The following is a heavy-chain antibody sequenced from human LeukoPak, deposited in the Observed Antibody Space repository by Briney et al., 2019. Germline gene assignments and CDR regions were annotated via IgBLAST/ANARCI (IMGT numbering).Heavy chain of an antibody. D-gene: IGHD2-2*01. CDR2: ISWNSGSI. J-gene: IGHJ3*02. V-gene: IGHV3-9*01. CDR3: AKDRGLGYCSSTSCYAGDAFDI. Sequence: GRSLRLSCAASGFTFDDYAMHWVRQAPGKGLEWVSGISWNSGSIGYADSVKGRFTISRDNAKNSLYLQMNSLRAEDTALYYCAKDRGLGYCSSTSCYAGDAFDIWGQGTMVTASS. CDR1: GFTFDDYA.